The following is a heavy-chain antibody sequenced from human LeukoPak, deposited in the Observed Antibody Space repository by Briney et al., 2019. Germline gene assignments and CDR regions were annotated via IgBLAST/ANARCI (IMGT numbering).Heavy chain of an antibody. CDR2: ISYDGSNK. CDR3: APGGSLFLGV. D-gene: IGHD1-14*01. J-gene: IGHJ3*01. Sequence: GRSLRLSCAASGFIFSSYGMHWVRQAPGKGLEWVAVISYDGSNKYYADSVKGRFTISRDNSKNTLYLQMNSLRPEDTAVYYCAPGGSLFLGVWGQGTMVTVSS. V-gene: IGHV3-30*03. CDR1: GFIFSSYG.